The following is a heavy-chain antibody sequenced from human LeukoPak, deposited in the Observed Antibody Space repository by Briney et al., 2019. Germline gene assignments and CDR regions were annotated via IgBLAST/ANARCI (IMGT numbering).Heavy chain of an antibody. CDR3: ATHDVLTGYPYFDF. CDR1: RFIFRSYW. J-gene: IGHJ4*02. CDR2: IQQDGSIQ. D-gene: IGHD3-9*01. V-gene: IGHV3-7*01. Sequence: GGSLRLSCEASRFIFRSYWMSWVRQAPGKGLEWVANIQQDGSIQYYVDSVKGRFTISRDNAKNSLYLQMNSLSAEDSAVYYCATHDVLTGYPYFDFWGQGTLVAVSS.